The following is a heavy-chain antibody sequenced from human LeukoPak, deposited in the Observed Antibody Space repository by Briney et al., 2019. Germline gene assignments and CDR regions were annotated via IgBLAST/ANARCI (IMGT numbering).Heavy chain of an antibody. CDR2: INQDGSQK. CDR1: GFTFSIYW. Sequence: GGSLRLSCAASGFTFSIYWMSWVRQAPGKGLEWVANINQDGSQKYYVDSVRGRFTISRDNAKNSLYLQMNSLRAEDTALYYCAKAISRSWFDPWGQGTLVTVSS. CDR3: AKAISRSWFDP. J-gene: IGHJ5*02. V-gene: IGHV3-7*03.